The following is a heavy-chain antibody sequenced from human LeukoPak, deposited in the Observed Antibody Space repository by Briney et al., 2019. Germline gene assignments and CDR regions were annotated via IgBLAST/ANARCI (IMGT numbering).Heavy chain of an antibody. Sequence: SETLSLTCAVYGGSFSGYYWSWIRQPPGKALEWIGEINHRGSTNYNPSLKSRATISVDTSKNQFSLKLSSVTAADTAVYYCARASSSSRRCDYWGQGTLVTVSS. CDR1: GGSFSGYY. V-gene: IGHV4-34*01. D-gene: IGHD6-6*01. CDR2: INHRGST. J-gene: IGHJ4*02. CDR3: ARASSSSRRCDY.